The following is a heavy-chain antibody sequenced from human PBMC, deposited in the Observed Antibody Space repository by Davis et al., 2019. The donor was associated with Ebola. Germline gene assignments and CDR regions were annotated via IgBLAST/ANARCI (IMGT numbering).Heavy chain of an antibody. V-gene: IGHV3-13*01. CDR3: ARAYDYVWGSYHRYYYYGMDV. D-gene: IGHD3-16*02. CDR1: GFTFSSYV. Sequence: LSLTSAASGFTFSSYVMHWVRQATGKGLEWVSAIGTAGDTYYPGSVKGRFTISRENAKNSLYLQMNSLRAEDTAVYYCARAYDYVWGSYHRYYYYGMDVWGQGTTVTVSS. CDR2: IGTAGDT. J-gene: IGHJ6*02.